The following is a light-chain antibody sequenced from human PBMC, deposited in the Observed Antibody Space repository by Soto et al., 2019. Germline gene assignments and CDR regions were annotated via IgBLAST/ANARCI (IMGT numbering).Light chain of an antibody. J-gene: IGLJ1*01. CDR2: DVS. Sequence: SALTQPPSVSGSPGQSVTISCTGTSSDVGSYNRVSWYQQPPGTAPKLMIYDVSNRPSGIPDRFSGSKSGNAASLTISGLQAEDEAYYYCSSYTTSSTYVFGTGTKAPV. CDR1: SSDVGSYNR. V-gene: IGLV2-18*02. CDR3: SSYTTSSTYV.